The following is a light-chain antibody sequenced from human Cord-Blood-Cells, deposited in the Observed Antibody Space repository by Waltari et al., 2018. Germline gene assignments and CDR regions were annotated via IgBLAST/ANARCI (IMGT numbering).Light chain of an antibody. J-gene: IGKJ5*01. Sequence: DIVMTQSPDSLAVSLGERATINCKSSQSVLYSSNNKNYLAWYQQKPGQPPKLLIYWASTRESGVPDRFSGSGSGTDFTLTISSLQAEDVAVYYCQQYYSTLITFGQGTRLETK. CDR3: QQYYSTLIT. V-gene: IGKV4-1*01. CDR1: QSVLYSSNNKNY. CDR2: WAS.